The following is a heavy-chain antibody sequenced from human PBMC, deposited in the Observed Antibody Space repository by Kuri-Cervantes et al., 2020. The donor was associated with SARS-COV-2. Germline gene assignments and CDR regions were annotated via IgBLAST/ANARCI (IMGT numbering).Heavy chain of an antibody. V-gene: IGHV3-30-3*01. D-gene: IGHD4-17*01. CDR1: GFTFSSYA. CDR2: ISYDGSNK. CDR3: ARASGSTVTPLLLAFDI. J-gene: IGHJ3*02. Sequence: GESLKISCAASGFTFSSYAMHWVRQAPGKGLEWVAVISYDGSNKYYADSVKGRFTISRDNSKNTLYLQMNSLRAEDTAVYYCARASGSTVTPLLLAFDIWGQGTMVTVSS.